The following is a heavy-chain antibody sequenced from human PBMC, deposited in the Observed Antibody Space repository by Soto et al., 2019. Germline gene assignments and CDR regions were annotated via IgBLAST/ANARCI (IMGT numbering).Heavy chain of an antibody. CDR3: AKDLYPDCTNGVCYAGGYYYYGMDV. CDR2: ISYDGSNK. V-gene: IGHV3-30*18. CDR1: GFTFSSYG. J-gene: IGHJ6*02. Sequence: GGSLRLSCAASGFTFSSYGMHWVRQAPGKGLEWVAVISYDGSNKYYADSVKGRFTISRDNSKNTLYLQMNSLRAEDTAVYYCAKDLYPDCTNGVCYAGGYYYYGMDVWGQGTTVTVSS. D-gene: IGHD2-8*01.